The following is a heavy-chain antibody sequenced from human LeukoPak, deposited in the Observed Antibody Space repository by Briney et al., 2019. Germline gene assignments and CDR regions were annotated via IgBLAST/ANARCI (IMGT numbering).Heavy chain of an antibody. CDR3: TALGVAAY. D-gene: IGHD6-19*01. CDR2: IRSRTNSYAT. V-gene: IGHV3-73*01. CDR1: GFTFSGSA. Sequence: GGSLRLSCAASGFTFSGSALHWVRQASGKGLEWVGRIRSRTNSYATVYAASVKGRFTISRDDSKNMAYLQMNSLKTEDTAVCYCTALGVAAYWGQGTLVTVSS. J-gene: IGHJ4*02.